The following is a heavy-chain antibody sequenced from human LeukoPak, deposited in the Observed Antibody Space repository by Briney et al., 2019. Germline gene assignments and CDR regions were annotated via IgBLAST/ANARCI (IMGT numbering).Heavy chain of an antibody. CDR1: GFTFSSYS. D-gene: IGHD1-26*01. CDR3: ARVIGWELQYYYYYMDV. Sequence: GGSLRLSCAASGFTFSSYSRNWVRQAPGRGLEWVSSISSSSSYIYYADSVKGRFTISRDNAKNSLYLQMNSLRAEDTAVYYCARVIGWELQYYYYYMDVWGKGTTVTVSS. V-gene: IGHV3-21*01. CDR2: ISSSSSYI. J-gene: IGHJ6*03.